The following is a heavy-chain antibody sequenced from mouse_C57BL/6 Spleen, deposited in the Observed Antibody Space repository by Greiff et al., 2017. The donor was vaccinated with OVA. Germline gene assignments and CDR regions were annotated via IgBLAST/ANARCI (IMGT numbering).Heavy chain of an antibody. V-gene: IGHV8-12*01. CDR1: GFSLSTSGMG. CDR2: ICWDADT. Sequence: QVTLKESGPGILQSSQSLSLTCSFSGFSLSTSGMGVSWIRQPTGKGLEWLAHICWDADTRYNPSLKSRLTNTEDTSRNQVVLKITSVDTADTATYYGARRASGSHYAMDYWGQGTSVTVSS. D-gene: IGHD3-1*01. J-gene: IGHJ4*01. CDR3: ARRASGSHYAMDY.